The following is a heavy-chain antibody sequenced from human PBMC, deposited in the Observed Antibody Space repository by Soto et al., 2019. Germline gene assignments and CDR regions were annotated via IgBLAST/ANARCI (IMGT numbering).Heavy chain of an antibody. CDR1: GLTFSNYW. V-gene: IGHV3-7*04. CDR3: ARDWGY. J-gene: IGHJ4*01. CDR2: IKQDGRER. Sequence: GGSLRLSCVASGLTFSNYWMSWVRQAPGKGLEWVANIKQDGRERYYVDSVKGRFSISRDNAKSSLYLQMNSLRAEDTAVYYCARDWGYWGQGILVTVSS. D-gene: IGHD3-16*01.